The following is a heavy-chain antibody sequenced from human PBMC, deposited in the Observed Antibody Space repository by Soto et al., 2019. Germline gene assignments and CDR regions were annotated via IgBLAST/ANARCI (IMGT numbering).Heavy chain of an antibody. J-gene: IGHJ5*02. CDR2: INAHSGGT. D-gene: IGHD3-16*01. CDR1: GFAFTGYY. CDR3: AKDLTRQLAYWLDP. V-gene: IGHV1-2*02. Sequence: ASVKVSCKASGFAFTGYYIHWLRQAPGQGLEWMGWINAHSGGTEFAQKFQGRVTLTRDTSISTAYMTLTGLKSDDTAVYYCAKDLTRQLAYWLDPWGQGTQVTVS.